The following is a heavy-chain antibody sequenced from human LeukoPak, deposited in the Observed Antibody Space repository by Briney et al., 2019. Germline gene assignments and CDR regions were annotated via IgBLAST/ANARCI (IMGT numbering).Heavy chain of an antibody. Sequence: GALRLSCAASGFTFSSYEMNWVRQAPGKGLEWVSYISSSGSTIYYADSVKGRFTISRDNAKNSLYLQMNSLRAEDTAVYYCARDTYYYDSSGYENSYFDYWGQGTLVTVSS. J-gene: IGHJ4*02. D-gene: IGHD3-22*01. CDR1: GFTFSSYE. CDR3: ARDTYYYDSSGYENSYFDY. CDR2: ISSSGSTI. V-gene: IGHV3-48*03.